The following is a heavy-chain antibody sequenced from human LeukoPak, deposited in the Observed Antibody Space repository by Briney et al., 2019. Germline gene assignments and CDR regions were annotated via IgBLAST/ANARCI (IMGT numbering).Heavy chain of an antibody. CDR3: TASSGAWKIDY. CDR2: ITGDGTIP. J-gene: IGHJ4*02. V-gene: IGHV3-23*01. D-gene: IGHD1-1*01. Sequence: PGGSLRLSCAASGFTFTTHGMGWVRQAPGKGLEWVSAITGDGTIPYYADSVKGRFTISRDNSRNTLYLQMNTLRAEDTAVYYCTASSGAWKIDYWGQGTLVTVSS. CDR1: GFTFTTHG.